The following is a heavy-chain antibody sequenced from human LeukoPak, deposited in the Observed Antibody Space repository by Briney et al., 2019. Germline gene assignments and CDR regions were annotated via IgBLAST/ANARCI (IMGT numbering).Heavy chain of an antibody. D-gene: IGHD3-10*01. J-gene: IGHJ4*02. CDR3: ARVQVGFGQPGPFDY. CDR1: GYSFQDYW. Sequence: GESLKISCKGSGYSFQDYWIGWVRQMPGKGPELMGRIFPHDSDTKYSPSFQGQVTISADKSISTAYLQWSSLKASDTAMYYCARVQVGFGQPGPFDYWGQGTLVTVSS. V-gene: IGHV5-51*01. CDR2: IFPHDSDT.